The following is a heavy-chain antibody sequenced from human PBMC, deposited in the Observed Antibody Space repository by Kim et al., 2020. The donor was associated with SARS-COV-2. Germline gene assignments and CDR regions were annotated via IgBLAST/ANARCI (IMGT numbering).Heavy chain of an antibody. D-gene: IGHD6-19*01. V-gene: IGHV1-3*01. CDR3: ARGARIAVAGPHYFDY. J-gene: IGHJ4*02. Sequence: KFQCRVTITRETSASTAYMELSSLRSEDTAVYYCARGARIAVAGPHYFDYWGQGTLVTVSS.